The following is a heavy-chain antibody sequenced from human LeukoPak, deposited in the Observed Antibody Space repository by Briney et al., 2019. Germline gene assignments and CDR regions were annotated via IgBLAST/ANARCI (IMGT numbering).Heavy chain of an antibody. J-gene: IGHJ4*02. D-gene: IGHD3-22*01. CDR1: GNSISSGDNY. Sequence: PSETLSLTCTVSGNSISSGDNYWSWIRQPAGKGLEWIGRIYTSGSTNYNPSLKSRVTISGDTSTNQFSLRLSSVTAADTAVYYCARASYSYDINGWVPFDYWGQGTLVTVSS. CDR3: ARASYSYDINGWVPFDY. CDR2: IYTSGST. V-gene: IGHV4-61*02.